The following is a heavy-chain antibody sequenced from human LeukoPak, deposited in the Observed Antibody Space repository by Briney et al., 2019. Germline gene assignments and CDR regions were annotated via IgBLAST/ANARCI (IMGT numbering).Heavy chain of an antibody. CDR1: GYSFTSYW. CDR3: ARLRGYMTTVTTLDY. CDR2: IYPGDSDT. V-gene: IGHV5-51*01. D-gene: IGHD4-17*01. J-gene: IGHJ4*02. Sequence: GESLQISCKGSGYSFTSYWIGWVRQMPGKGLEWMGIIYPGDSDTRYSPSFQGQVTISADKSISTAYLQWSSLKASDTAMYYCARLRGYMTTVTTLDYWGQGTLVTVSS.